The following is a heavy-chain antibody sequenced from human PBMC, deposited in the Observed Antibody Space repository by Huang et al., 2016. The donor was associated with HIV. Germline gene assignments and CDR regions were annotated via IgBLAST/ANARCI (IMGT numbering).Heavy chain of an antibody. CDR2: INHRGRP. V-gene: IGHV4-34*01. CDR1: GGSFSSYY. Sequence: QVQLQQWGAGLLNSSETLSLTCAVYGGSFSSYYWNWIRQPPGKGLEWSGEINHRGRPNYNPSSKSRVTIQVDTSKQRFSLKLSSVTAAETVVYYWAGVVGIYGVCWVHDYWGREPWSPSPQ. D-gene: IGHD2-8*01. CDR3: AGVVGIYGVCWVHDY. J-gene: IGHJ4*02.